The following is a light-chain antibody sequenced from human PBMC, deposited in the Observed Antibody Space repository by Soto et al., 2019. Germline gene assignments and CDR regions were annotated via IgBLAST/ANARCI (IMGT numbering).Light chain of an antibody. CDR1: QSVSSY. V-gene: IGKV3-11*01. CDR3: QQRSHWPPTS. CDR2: DAS. J-gene: IGKJ5*01. Sequence: VLADCRATLSLSPGERATLSCRASQSVSSYLAWYQQKPGQAPRLLIYDASNRATGIPARFSGSGSGTDFTLTISSLEPEDFAVYSCQQRSHWPPTSFGQGTRPEIK.